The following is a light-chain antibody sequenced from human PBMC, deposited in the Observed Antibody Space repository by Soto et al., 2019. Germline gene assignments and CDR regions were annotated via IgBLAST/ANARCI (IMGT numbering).Light chain of an antibody. CDR3: QQYNSYSLT. CDR2: ASS. Sequence: DIQMTQYPSSLSSSFGDRVTITCRASQSISEYLNWYQQKPGKAPKFLIYASSTLQSGVPSRFRGSGSGTDFTLTISSLKNDDFATYYCQQYNSYSLTFGGGTKVDIK. V-gene: IGKV1-16*01. CDR1: QSISEY. J-gene: IGKJ4*01.